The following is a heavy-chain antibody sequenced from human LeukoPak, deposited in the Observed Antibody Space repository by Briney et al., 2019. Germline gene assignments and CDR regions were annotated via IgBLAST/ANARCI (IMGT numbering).Heavy chain of an antibody. CDR1: GFTFSDHY. CDR2: ISSSGTSI. CDR3: ARDMYRLPQD. D-gene: IGHD2-2*01. Sequence: PGGSLRLSCAASGFTFSDHYMSWIRQAPGKGLEWLSHISSSGTSIYYADSVKGRFTISRDNAKNSLYLQMNSLRAEDAAVYYCARDMYRLPQDWGQGTLVTVSS. J-gene: IGHJ4*02. V-gene: IGHV3-11*04.